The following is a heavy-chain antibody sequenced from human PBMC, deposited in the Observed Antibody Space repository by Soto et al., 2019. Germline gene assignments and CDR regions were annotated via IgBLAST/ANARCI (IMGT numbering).Heavy chain of an antibody. V-gene: IGHV4-59*01. D-gene: IGHD6-13*01. CDR2: IYYSGST. J-gene: IGHJ6*03. CDR1: GGSISSYY. CDR3: ARGKKQLGYYYYYMDV. Sequence: SETLSLTCTVSGGSISSYYWSWIRQPPGKGLEWIGYIYYSGSTNYNPSLKSRVTISVDTSKNQFSLKLSSVTAADTAVYYCARGKKQLGYYYYYMDVWGKGTTVTVSS.